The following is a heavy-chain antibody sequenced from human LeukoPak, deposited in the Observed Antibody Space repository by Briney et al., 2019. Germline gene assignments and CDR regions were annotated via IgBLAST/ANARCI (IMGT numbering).Heavy chain of an antibody. V-gene: IGHV4-4*07. CDR3: ARDQYYYDSSGYLTFDY. CDR1: GVSISSYY. CDR2: IHTSGST. J-gene: IGHJ4*02. D-gene: IGHD3-22*01. Sequence: SETLSLTCNVSGVSISSYYWSWIRQPAGKGLEWIGRIHTSGSTNYNPSLKSRVTMSVDTSKNQYSLKLSSVTAADTAVYYCARDQYYYDSSGYLTFDYWGQGTLVTVSS.